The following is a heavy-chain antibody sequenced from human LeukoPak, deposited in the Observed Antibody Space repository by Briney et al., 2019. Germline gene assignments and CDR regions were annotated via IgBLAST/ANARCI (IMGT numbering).Heavy chain of an antibody. V-gene: IGHV3-23*01. J-gene: IGHJ4*02. CDR1: GFTFSSYA. Sequence: GGSLRLSCAASGFTFSSYAMSWVRQAPGKGLEWVSAISASGGNTYYADSVKGRFTISRDNSKNTLYLQMNSLRAEDTAVYYCAKAPSGLTMIVVWVFDYWGQGTLVTVSS. CDR3: AKAPSGLTMIVVWVFDY. D-gene: IGHD3-22*01. CDR2: ISASGGNT.